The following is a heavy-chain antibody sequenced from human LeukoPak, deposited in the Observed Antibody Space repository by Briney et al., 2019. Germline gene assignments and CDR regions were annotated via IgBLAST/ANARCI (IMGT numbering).Heavy chain of an antibody. CDR3: ARQTGSGLFILP. Sequence: SETLSLTCTVSGVSISSSNSYWGWIRQPPGKGLEWIGSIYYTGNTYYNASLKGRVTISIDTSKNQISLRLTSVTATDTAIYYCARQTGSGLFILPGGQETLVTVSS. J-gene: IGHJ4*02. CDR1: GVSISSSNSY. D-gene: IGHD3/OR15-3a*01. V-gene: IGHV4-39*01. CDR2: IYYTGNT.